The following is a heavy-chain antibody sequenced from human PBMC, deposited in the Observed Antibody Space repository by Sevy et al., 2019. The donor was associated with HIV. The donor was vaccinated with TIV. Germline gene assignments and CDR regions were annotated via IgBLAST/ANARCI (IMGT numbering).Heavy chain of an antibody. CDR3: AKGSTSSSEVGYFDY. Sequence: GGSLRLSCAASGFTFSSYAMSWVRQAPGKGLEWVSVISGNGGYTYYADSVKGRFTISRDTSKNTLYLQMNSLRAEDTAVCYCAKGSTSSSEVGYFDYWGQGTLVTVSS. CDR2: ISGNGGYT. V-gene: IGHV3-23*01. CDR1: GFTFSSYA. D-gene: IGHD2-2*01. J-gene: IGHJ4*02.